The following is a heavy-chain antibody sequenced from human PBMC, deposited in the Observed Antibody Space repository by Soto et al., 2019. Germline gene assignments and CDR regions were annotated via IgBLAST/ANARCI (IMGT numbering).Heavy chain of an antibody. CDR1: GGSISSYY. V-gene: IGHV4-59*01. Sequence: SETLSLTCTVSGGSISSYYWSWIRQPPGKGLEWFGYIYYSGSTNYNPSLKSRVTISEDTSKNQFSLKLSSVTAADTAVYYCARWGITGTSVYYYYGMDVWGQGTTVTVSS. CDR2: IYYSGST. D-gene: IGHD1-7*01. J-gene: IGHJ6*02. CDR3: ARWGITGTSVYYYYGMDV.